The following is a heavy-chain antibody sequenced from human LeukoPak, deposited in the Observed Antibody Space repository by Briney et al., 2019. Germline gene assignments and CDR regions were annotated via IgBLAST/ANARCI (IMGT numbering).Heavy chain of an antibody. CDR1: GVSCSGYY. Sequence: SDTLSLTGAVYGVSCSGYYWSWILQPPGKGLEWIGEINHSGSTNYNPSLKSRVTISVDTSKNQFSLKLSSVTAADTAVYYCARYSNYYYYHGMDVWGQGTTVTVSS. D-gene: IGHD4-11*01. J-gene: IGHJ6*02. CDR3: ARYSNYYYYHGMDV. V-gene: IGHV4-34*01. CDR2: INHSGST.